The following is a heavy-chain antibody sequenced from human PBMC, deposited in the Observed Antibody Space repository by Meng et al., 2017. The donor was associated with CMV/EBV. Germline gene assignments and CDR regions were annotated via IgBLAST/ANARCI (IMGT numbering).Heavy chain of an antibody. CDR2: ISWNSGSI. J-gene: IGHJ3*02. V-gene: IGHV3-9*01. Sequence: SLMISCAASGFTFDDYAMHCVRQAPGKGLEWVSGISWNSGSIGYADSVKGRFTSSRDNAKNSLYLQMNSLRAEDTALYYCAKDPGLKILVYAFDIWGQGTMVPSPQ. CDR1: GFTFDDYA. CDR3: AKDPGLKILVYAFDI. D-gene: IGHD6-13*01.